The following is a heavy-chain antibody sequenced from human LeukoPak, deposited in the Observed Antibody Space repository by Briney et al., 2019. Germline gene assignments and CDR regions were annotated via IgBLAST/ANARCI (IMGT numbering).Heavy chain of an antibody. CDR2: ISYDGSNK. Sequence: GRSLRLSCAASGFTFSAYGMHWVRQAPGKGLEWVAIISYDGSNKYYPDSVKGRFTISRDDSKNTLYLQMNSLRTEDTAVYYCAKTSRRDSTYDSPFDYWGQGTVVTVSS. CDR1: GFTFSAYG. CDR3: AKTSRRDSTYDSPFDY. D-gene: IGHD3-3*01. V-gene: IGHV3-30*18. J-gene: IGHJ4*02.